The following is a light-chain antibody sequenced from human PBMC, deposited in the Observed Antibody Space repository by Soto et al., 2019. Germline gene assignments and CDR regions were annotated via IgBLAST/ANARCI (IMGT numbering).Light chain of an antibody. J-gene: IGKJ1*01. CDR1: QTISSW. CDR2: DAS. V-gene: IGKV1-5*01. CDR3: QQYNSYS. Sequence: DIQMTQSPSTLSSSVGDRVTLTCRASQTISSWLAWYQQKPGKAPKLLIYDASSLESGVPSRFSGRGSGTQFTLTISSLQPDDFATYYCQQYNSYSFGQGTKVDIK.